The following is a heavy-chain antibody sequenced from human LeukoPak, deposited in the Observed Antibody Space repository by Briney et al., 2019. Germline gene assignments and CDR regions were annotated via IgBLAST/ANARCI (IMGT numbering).Heavy chain of an antibody. CDR3: ARETPNKEFDY. V-gene: IGHV3-11*01. J-gene: IGHJ4*02. Sequence: GGSLRLSCAASGFTFTDYYMSWIRQAPGKGLEWVSYISSSGSTIYYADSVKGRFTISRDNAKNSLFLQMKSLRAEDTAVYYCARETPNKEFDYWGQGTLVTVSS. CDR2: ISSSGSTI. CDR1: GFTFTDYY. D-gene: IGHD2/OR15-2a*01.